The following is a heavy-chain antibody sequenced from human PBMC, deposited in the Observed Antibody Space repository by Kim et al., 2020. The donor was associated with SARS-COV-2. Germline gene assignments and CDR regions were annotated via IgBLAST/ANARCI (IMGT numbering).Heavy chain of an antibody. J-gene: IGHJ3*02. V-gene: IGHV4-31*02. D-gene: IGHD6-6*01. CDR3: ARELRYSSSSVGAFDI. Sequence: SLKSRVTISVDTSKNQFSLKLSSVTAADTAVYYCARELRYSSSSVGAFDIWGQGTMVTVSS.